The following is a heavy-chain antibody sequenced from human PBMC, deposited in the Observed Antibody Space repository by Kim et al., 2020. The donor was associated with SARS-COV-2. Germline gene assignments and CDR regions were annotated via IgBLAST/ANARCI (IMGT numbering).Heavy chain of an antibody. D-gene: IGHD3-3*01. CDR3: ARESITIFGVAYYYLDY. V-gene: IGHV1-3*01. CDR1: GYTFTSYA. Sequence: ASVKVSCKASGYTFTSYAMHWVRQAPGQRLEWMGWINGGNGNTKYSQKFQGRVTITRDTSASTAYMELSSLRSEDTAVYYCARESITIFGVAYYYLDYWGQGTLVTVSS. J-gene: IGHJ4*02. CDR2: INGGNGNT.